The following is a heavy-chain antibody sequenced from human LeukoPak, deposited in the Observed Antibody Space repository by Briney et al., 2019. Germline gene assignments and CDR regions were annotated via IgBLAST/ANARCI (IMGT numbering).Heavy chain of an antibody. Sequence: GGSLRLSCAASGFTFSSYAMSWVRQAPGKGLGWVSAISGSGGSTYYADSVKGRFTISRDNSKNTLYLQMNSLRAEDTAVYYCAKSATLNVYYYYYYMDVWGKGTTVTVSS. J-gene: IGHJ6*03. D-gene: IGHD1-1*01. CDR3: AKSATLNVYYYYYYMDV. V-gene: IGHV3-23*01. CDR2: ISGSGGST. CDR1: GFTFSSYA.